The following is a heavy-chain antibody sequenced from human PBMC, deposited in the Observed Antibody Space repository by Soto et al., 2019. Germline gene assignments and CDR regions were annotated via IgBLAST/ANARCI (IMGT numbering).Heavy chain of an antibody. CDR1: GFTFSHSA. J-gene: IGHJ6*02. CDR3: AGLYCSGCSCYNCYGLDV. V-gene: IGHV1-58*01. CDR2: IVVGSGNT. D-gene: IGHD2-15*01. Sequence: ASVKVSCKASGFTFSHSAVQWVRQARGQRLEWIGWIVVGSGNTNYAQKFQERVTITRDMSTTTAYMELSSLRSDESAMYYCAGLYCSGCSCYNCYGLDVWGRGTTDTVSS.